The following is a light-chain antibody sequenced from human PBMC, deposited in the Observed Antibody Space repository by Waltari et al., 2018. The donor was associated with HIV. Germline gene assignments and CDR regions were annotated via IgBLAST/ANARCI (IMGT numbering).Light chain of an antibody. J-gene: IGLJ1*01. V-gene: IGLV2-14*03. CDR3: ISYTNSGTYV. CDR1: SSAVGGYNY. CDR2: EVT. Sequence: QSALTQPASVSGSPGQSITFSCIGTSSAVGGYNYVYWYHQLPGKAPNILIYEVTRCPSGLSNLISCSKSANTASLTISGLQAEDEADYYCISYTNSGTYVFGTGTKVPV.